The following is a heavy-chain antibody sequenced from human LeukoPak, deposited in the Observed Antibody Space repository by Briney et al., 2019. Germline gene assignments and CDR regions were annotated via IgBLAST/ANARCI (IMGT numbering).Heavy chain of an antibody. V-gene: IGHV1-18*01. Sequence: GASVKVSCKASGYTFTSYGISWVRQAPGQGLEWMGWISAYSGNTNYAQKLQGRVTMTTDTSTSTAYMELRSLRSDDTAVYYCARDPRDYYDSSGYYLFDYWGQGTLVTVSS. CDR2: ISAYSGNT. D-gene: IGHD3-22*01. CDR3: ARDPRDYYDSSGYYLFDY. J-gene: IGHJ4*02. CDR1: GYTFTSYG.